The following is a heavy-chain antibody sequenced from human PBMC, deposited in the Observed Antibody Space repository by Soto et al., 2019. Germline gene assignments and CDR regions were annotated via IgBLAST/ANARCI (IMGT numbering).Heavy chain of an antibody. Sequence: EVQLLESGGGLVQPGGSLRLSCVGSGFTFINYAMNWVRQTPGKGLEWFSGISGGGDRTFDADSVKGRFTISRDNSKNTVNLQMNSLRADDTAVYYCARKVLGSTSRPDWWYFDLWGRGTLVTVSS. J-gene: IGHJ2*01. CDR1: GFTFINYA. V-gene: IGHV3-23*01. D-gene: IGHD2-2*01. CDR3: ARKVLGSTSRPDWWYFDL. CDR2: ISGGGDRT.